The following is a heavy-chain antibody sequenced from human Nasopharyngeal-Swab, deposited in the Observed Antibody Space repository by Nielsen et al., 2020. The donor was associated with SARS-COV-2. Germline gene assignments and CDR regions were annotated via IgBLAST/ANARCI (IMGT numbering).Heavy chain of an antibody. CDR2: INHKRGT. CDR3: ARAHYDYIWGSYRSAFQDGAFDI. V-gene: IGHV4-34*01. J-gene: IGHJ3*02. Sequence: WIRQPPGKGLEWIGEINHKRGTNYNPSLESRVTVSLDTSKSQLSLRLISVTAADTAVYYCARAHYDYIWGSYRSAFQDGAFDIWGQGTMVTVSS. D-gene: IGHD3-16*02.